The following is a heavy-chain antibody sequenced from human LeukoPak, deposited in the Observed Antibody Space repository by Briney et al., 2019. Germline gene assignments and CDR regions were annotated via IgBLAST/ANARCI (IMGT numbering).Heavy chain of an antibody. CDR1: GYTFTGYY. V-gene: IGHV1-2*02. J-gene: IGHJ4*02. CDR2: INPNSGGT. D-gene: IGHD6-13*01. CDR3: ARDRGPLWQQLVQGFDY. Sequence: ASVKVSFKASGYTFTGYYMHWVRQAPGQGLEWMGWINPNSGGTNYAQKFQGRVTMTRDTSISTAYMELSRLRSDDTAVYYCARDRGPLWQQLVQGFDYWGQGTLVTVSS.